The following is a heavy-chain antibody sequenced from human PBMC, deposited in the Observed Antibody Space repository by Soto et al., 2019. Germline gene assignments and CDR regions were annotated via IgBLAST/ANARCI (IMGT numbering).Heavy chain of an antibody. CDR3: ARAYSGSYSDY. J-gene: IGHJ4*02. V-gene: IGHV4-4*02. D-gene: IGHD1-26*01. Sequence: QVQLQESGPGLVKPSGTLSLTCAVSGDSISSSNWWTWVRQPPGKGLEWIGEIYHSGRTNYNPSLPSRVTISVDKSKSQVSLRLISVTAADTAVYYCARAYSGSYSDYWGQGTLVTVSS. CDR1: GDSISSSNW. CDR2: IYHSGRT.